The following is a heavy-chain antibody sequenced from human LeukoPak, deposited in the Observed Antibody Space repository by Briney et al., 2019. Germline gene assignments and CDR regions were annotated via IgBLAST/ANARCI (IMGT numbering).Heavy chain of an antibody. CDR3: ARDRRAPYYGFRSGYIDHYYMDV. CDR2: IKQDGSEK. D-gene: IGHD3-3*01. CDR1: EFTFNNYW. Sequence: GSLRLSCAASEFTFNNYWMSWVRQAPGKGLEWVANIKQDGSEKYYVDSVKGRFTISRDNAKHSLYLQMNSLRAEDTAVYYCARDRRAPYYGFRSGYIDHYYMDVWGKGTTVTVSS. J-gene: IGHJ6*03. V-gene: IGHV3-7*01.